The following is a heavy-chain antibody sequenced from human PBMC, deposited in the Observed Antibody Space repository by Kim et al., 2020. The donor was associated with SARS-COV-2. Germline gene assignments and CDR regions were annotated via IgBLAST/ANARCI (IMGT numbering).Heavy chain of an antibody. V-gene: IGHV4-34*01. Sequence: YHPYLKSRVTISMDTSKIQFSLRLNSVTAADTAVYYCARDEWVRERRTDYWGQGTLVTVSS. D-gene: IGHD5-12*01. CDR3: ARDEWVRERRTDY. J-gene: IGHJ4*02.